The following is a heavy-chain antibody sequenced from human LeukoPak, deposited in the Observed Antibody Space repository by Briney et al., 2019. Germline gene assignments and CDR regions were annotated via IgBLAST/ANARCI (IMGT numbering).Heavy chain of an antibody. Sequence: ASVKVSCKASGYTFTGYYMHWVRQAPGQGLEWMGWINPNSGGTNYAQKFQGRVTITRDTSASTAYMELSSLRSEDTAVYYCARTAMAVAGKYDYWGQGTLVTVSS. CDR3: ARTAMAVAGKYDY. V-gene: IGHV1-2*02. J-gene: IGHJ4*02. D-gene: IGHD6-19*01. CDR2: INPNSGGT. CDR1: GYTFTGYY.